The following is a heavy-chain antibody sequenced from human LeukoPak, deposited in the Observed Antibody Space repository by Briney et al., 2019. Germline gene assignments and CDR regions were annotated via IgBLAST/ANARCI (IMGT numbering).Heavy chain of an antibody. CDR2: ISSSSSYI. V-gene: IGHV3-21*01. CDR1: GFTFSSYS. J-gene: IGHJ5*02. CDR3: ARGSVAGWFDP. Sequence: GGSLRLSCAASGFTFSSYSMNWVRQAPGKGVEWVSSISSSSSYIYYADSVKGRFTISRDNAKISLYLQMNSLRAEDTAVYYCARGSVAGWFDPWGQGTLVTVSS. D-gene: IGHD6-19*01.